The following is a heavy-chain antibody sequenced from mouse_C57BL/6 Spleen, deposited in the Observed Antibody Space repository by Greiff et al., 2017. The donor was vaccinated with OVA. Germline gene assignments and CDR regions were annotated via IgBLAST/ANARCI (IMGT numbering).Heavy chain of an antibody. Sequence: QVQLKQSGAELVRPGTSVKMSCKASGYTFTNYWIGWAKQRPGHGLEWIGDIYPGGGYTNYNEKFKGKATLTADKSSSTAYMQFSSLTSEDSAIYYCARRGGNYDYENAMDYWGQGTSVTVSS. J-gene: IGHJ4*01. CDR2: IYPGGGYT. D-gene: IGHD2-4*01. CDR3: ARRGGNYDYENAMDY. V-gene: IGHV1-63*01. CDR1: GYTFTNYW.